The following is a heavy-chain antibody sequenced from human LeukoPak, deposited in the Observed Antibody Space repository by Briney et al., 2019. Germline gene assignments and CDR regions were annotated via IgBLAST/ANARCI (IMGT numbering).Heavy chain of an antibody. CDR1: GGSISSSNW. Sequence: SETLSLTCTVSGGSISSSNWWSWVRQPPGKGLEWIGEYWRSGSTNYNPSLKSRVTISVDKSKNQFSLKLSSVTAADTAVYYCARYCSSTSCPTDAFDIWGQGTMVTVPS. J-gene: IGHJ3*02. V-gene: IGHV4-4*02. CDR3: ARYCSSTSCPTDAFDI. CDR2: YWRSGST. D-gene: IGHD2-2*01.